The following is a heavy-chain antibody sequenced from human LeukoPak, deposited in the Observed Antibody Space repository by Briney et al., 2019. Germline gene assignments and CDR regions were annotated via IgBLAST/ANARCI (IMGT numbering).Heavy chain of an antibody. CDR2: IYYSGST. CDR1: GGSISSYY. CDR3: ARVKGVVAVNWFDP. Sequence: SETLSLTCTVSGGSISSYYWSWIRQPPGKGLEWIGYIYYSGSTNYNPSLKSRATISVDTSKNQFSLKLSSVTAADTAVYYCARVKGVVAVNWFDPWGQGTLVTVSS. D-gene: IGHD2-15*01. V-gene: IGHV4-59*01. J-gene: IGHJ5*02.